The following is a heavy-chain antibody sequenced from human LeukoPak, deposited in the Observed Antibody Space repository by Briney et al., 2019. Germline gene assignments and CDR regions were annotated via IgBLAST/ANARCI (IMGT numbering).Heavy chain of an antibody. CDR3: ARPAVAGSYYYGMDV. CDR1: GGSISSSSYY. V-gene: IGHV4-30-4*08. Sequence: SETLSLTCTVSGGSISSSSYYWGWIRQPPGKGLEWIGYIYYSGSTYYNPSLKSRVTISVDTSKNQFSLKLSSVTAADTAVYYCARPAVAGSYYYGMDVWGQGTTVTVSS. CDR2: IYYSGST. D-gene: IGHD6-19*01. J-gene: IGHJ6*02.